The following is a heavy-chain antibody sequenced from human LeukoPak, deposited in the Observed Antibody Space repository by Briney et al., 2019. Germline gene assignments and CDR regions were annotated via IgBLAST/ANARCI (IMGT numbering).Heavy chain of an antibody. V-gene: IGHV4-59*02. D-gene: IGHD6-19*01. CDR3: ARGGQWLVSLALDY. Sequence: PSETLSLTFTVSGGSVSGYYWSWIRQPPGKGLEWIGYIYYSGSTNYNPSLKSRVTISVDTSKNQFSLKLSSVTAADTAVYYCARGGQWLVSLALDYWGQGTLVTVSS. CDR1: GGSVSGYY. J-gene: IGHJ4*02. CDR2: IYYSGST.